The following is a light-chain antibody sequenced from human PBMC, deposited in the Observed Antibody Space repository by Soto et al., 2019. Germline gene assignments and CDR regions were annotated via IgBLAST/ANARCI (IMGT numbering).Light chain of an antibody. CDR1: SSDVGAYKY. V-gene: IGLV2-8*01. J-gene: IGLJ3*02. Sequence: QSALTQPPSASGSPGQSVTISCTGTSSDVGAYKYVSWYQQYPGKAPKLMIYEVSKRPSGVPDRFSGSKSGNTASLTVSGRQAEDEADDYCTSYVGSNIWVFGGGTKLTVL. CDR2: EVS. CDR3: TSYVGSNIWV.